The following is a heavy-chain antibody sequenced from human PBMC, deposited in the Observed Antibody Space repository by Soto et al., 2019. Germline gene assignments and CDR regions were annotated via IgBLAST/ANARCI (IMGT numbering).Heavy chain of an antibody. D-gene: IGHD2-15*01. Sequence: SETLSLTCTVSGGSISSYYWSWIRQPPGKGLEWIGYIYSSGSTYCTPSLKSRVTISVDTSKNQFSLKLRSLRSDDTAIYYCARDVRSGGKINWFDPWGQGTQVTVSS. V-gene: IGHV4-59*01. J-gene: IGHJ5*02. CDR3: ARDVRSGGKINWFDP. CDR1: GGSISSYY. CDR2: IYSSGST.